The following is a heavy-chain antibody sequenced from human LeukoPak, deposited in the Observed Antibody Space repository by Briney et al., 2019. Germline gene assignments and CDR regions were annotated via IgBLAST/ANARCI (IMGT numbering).Heavy chain of an antibody. CDR3: ARDPSPYYYDSSGYYPLDY. CDR2: ISSSSSYI. D-gene: IGHD3-22*01. CDR1: GFTFSSYL. Sequence: GGSLRLSCAASGFTFSSYLMSWVRQAPGKGLEWVSSISSSSSYIYYADSVKGRFTISRDNAKNSLYLQMNSLRAEDTAVYYCARDPSPYYYDSSGYYPLDYWGQGTLVTVSS. J-gene: IGHJ4*02. V-gene: IGHV3-21*01.